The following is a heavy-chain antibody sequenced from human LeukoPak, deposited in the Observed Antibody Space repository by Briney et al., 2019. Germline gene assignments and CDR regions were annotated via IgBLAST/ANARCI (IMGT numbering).Heavy chain of an antibody. CDR1: GFTLEHYG. V-gene: IGHV3-20*04. Sequence: GGSLRLSCEASGFTLEHYGMSWVRQAPGKGVEWVAGINWNGGITGYADSVKGRFTISRDNAKNSLYLQMNSLRAEDTAVYYCARSSRELGGYAPWELMPPFDYWGQGTLVTVSS. CDR2: INWNGGIT. CDR3: ARSSRELGGYAPWELMPPFDY. J-gene: IGHJ4*02. D-gene: IGHD1-7*01.